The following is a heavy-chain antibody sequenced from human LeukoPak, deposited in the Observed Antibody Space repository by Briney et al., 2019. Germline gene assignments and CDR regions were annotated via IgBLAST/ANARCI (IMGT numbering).Heavy chain of an antibody. CDR1: GGSISSGSYY. Sequence: SQTLSLTCTVSGGSISSGSYYWRWIRQPPGKGLDWIGEISHNEGINYSPSLKSRVTISVDTSKNQFSLKLTSMTAADTAVYYCARGLDRSKTGYWGQGSLVTVSS. J-gene: IGHJ4*02. D-gene: IGHD1-1*01. V-gene: IGHV4-39*07. CDR3: ARGLDRSKTGY. CDR2: ISHNEGI.